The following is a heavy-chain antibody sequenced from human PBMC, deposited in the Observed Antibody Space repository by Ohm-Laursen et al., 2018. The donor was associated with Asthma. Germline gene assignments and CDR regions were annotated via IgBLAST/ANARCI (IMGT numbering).Heavy chain of an antibody. CDR2: IYYSGST. J-gene: IGHJ4*02. D-gene: IGHD3-9*01. V-gene: IGHV4-31*11. Sequence: SQTLSLTCAVSGGSISSCGYYWSWIRQHPGKGLEWIGYIYYSGSTYYNPSLKSRVTISIDTSKNQFPLKLSSVTAADTAVYYCVREDFDWPPGYCDYWGQGTLVTVSS. CDR3: VREDFDWPPGYCDY. CDR1: GGSISSCGYY.